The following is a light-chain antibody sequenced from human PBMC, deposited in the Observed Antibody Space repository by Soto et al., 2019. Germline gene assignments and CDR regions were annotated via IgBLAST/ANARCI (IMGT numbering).Light chain of an antibody. CDR2: DAS. Sequence: EIVLTQSPATLSLSPGERATLSCRASQSIGSYLAWYQQKPGQAPRLLIYDASNRATGIPARFRGSGSGTDFTLTISSLEPEDFAVYYCQQRSNWPPTWTFGQGTKVEIK. CDR1: QSIGSY. J-gene: IGKJ1*01. CDR3: QQRSNWPPTWT. V-gene: IGKV3-11*01.